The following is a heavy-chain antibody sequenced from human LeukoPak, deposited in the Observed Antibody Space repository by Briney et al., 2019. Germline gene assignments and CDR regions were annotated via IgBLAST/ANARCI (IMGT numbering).Heavy chain of an antibody. Sequence: PGGSLRLSCAASGFTFRSYGMHWVRQAPGKGLEWVAFIRYDGNNKYYADSVKGRFTISRNNAKNSLYLHIDSLRAEDTAVYYCARGRVGQWLVDAFDIWGQGTMVTVSS. V-gene: IGHV3-30*02. CDR3: ARGRVGQWLVDAFDI. D-gene: IGHD6-19*01. J-gene: IGHJ3*02. CDR2: IRYDGNNK. CDR1: GFTFRSYG.